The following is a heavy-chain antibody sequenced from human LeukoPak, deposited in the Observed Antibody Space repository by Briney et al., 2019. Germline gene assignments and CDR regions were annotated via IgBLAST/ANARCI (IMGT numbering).Heavy chain of an antibody. CDR2: IYHSGST. J-gene: IGHJ6*03. CDR3: ARSGPYYYHYVDV. D-gene: IGHD3-10*01. Sequence: PSETLSLTCTVSGSSITRGDYWGWIRQPPGKGLEWIRAIYHSGSTYYNPSLKSRVAISVDTSKNQFSLRLSSVSAADTAVYYCARSGPYYYHYVDVWGKGTTVTVSS. V-gene: IGHV4-38-2*02. CDR1: GSSITRGDY.